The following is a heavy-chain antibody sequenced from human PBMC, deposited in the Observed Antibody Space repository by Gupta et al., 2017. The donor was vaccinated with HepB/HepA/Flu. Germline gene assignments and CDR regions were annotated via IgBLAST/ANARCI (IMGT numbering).Heavy chain of an antibody. CDR2: ISSTYEI. CDR3: VRDKDWAFDS. J-gene: IGHJ4*02. V-gene: IGHV3-48*02. D-gene: IGHD3/OR15-3a*01. Sequence: EVQLVESGGGLVQPGGSMRLSCAASGFTFSIYSINWIRQAPGKKLEWVAYISSTYEIWYADSVKGRFTISRDNGKNSLYLQMNSLRDEDTALYYCVRDKDWAFDSWGLGTPVTVSS. CDR1: GFTFSIYS.